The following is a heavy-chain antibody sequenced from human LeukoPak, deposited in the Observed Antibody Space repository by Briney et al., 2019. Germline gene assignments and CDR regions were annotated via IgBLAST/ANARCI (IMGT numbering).Heavy chain of an antibody. J-gene: IGHJ5*02. CDR3: ARNTVLLWFGP. Sequence: SETLSLTCTVSGGSISSSSYYWGWIRQPPGRGLEWIGSIYYSGTTYYNPSLESRVSISVDTSKNQFSLKLTSVTAADTAVYYCARNTVLLWFGPWGQGTLVTVSS. V-gene: IGHV4-39*01. CDR2: IYYSGTT. D-gene: IGHD3-10*01. CDR1: GGSISSSSYY.